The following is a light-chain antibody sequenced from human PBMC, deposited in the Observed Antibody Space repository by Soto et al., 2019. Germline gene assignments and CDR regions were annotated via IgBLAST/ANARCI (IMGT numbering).Light chain of an antibody. CDR1: QSVSSY. V-gene: IGKV3-11*01. J-gene: IGKJ5*01. CDR2: DAS. CDR3: QQRSNGPPIT. Sequence: EIVLTQSPATLSLSPGERATLSCRASQSVSSYLAWYQQKPGQAPRLLIYDASNRATGIPARFSGSGSGTDFTPTITTIEPEYFAVYYCQQRSNGPPITFGQGKRLEIK.